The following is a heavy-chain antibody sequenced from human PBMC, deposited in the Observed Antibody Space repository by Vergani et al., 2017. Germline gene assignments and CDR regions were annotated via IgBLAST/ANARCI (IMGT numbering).Heavy chain of an antibody. CDR3: ARDYRKTAMVTGYYYMDV. J-gene: IGHJ6*03. Sequence: QVQLQQSGPGLVKPSQTLSLTCAISGDSVSSNSAAWNWIRQSPSRGLEWLGRTYYRSKWYNDYAVSVKSRITINPDTSKNQFSLQLNSVTPEDTAVYYCARDYRKTAMVTGYYYMDVWGKGTTVTVSS. CDR1: GDSVSSNSAA. D-gene: IGHD5-18*01. V-gene: IGHV6-1*01. CDR2: TYYRSKWYN.